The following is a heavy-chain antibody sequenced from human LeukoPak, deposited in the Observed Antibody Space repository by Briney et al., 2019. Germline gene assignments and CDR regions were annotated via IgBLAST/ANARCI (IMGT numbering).Heavy chain of an antibody. J-gene: IGHJ4*02. CDR1: GYTFTSYG. CDR3: AREDEGSSWYGVDY. D-gene: IGHD6-13*01. CDR2: ISAYNGNT. Sequence: ASVKVSCKASGYTFTSYGISWVRQAPGQGLEWMGWISAYNGNTNYAQKPQGRVTMTTDTSTSTAYMELRSLRSDDTAVYYCAREDEGSSWYGVDYWGQGTLVTVSS. V-gene: IGHV1-18*01.